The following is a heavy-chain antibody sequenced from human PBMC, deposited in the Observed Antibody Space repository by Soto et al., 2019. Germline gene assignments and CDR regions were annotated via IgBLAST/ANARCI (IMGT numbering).Heavy chain of an antibody. CDR3: AKDWLDPMVRGVIIEPMITFGGVIADAFDI. J-gene: IGHJ3*02. CDR1: GFTFSSYA. Sequence: PGGSLRLSCAASGFTFSSYAMSWVRQAPGKGLEWVSAISGSGGSTYYADSVKGRFTISRDNSKNTLYLQMNSLRAEDTAVYYCAKDWLDPMVRGVIIEPMITFGGVIADAFDIWGQGTMVTVSS. CDR2: ISGSGGST. V-gene: IGHV3-23*01. D-gene: IGHD3-16*02.